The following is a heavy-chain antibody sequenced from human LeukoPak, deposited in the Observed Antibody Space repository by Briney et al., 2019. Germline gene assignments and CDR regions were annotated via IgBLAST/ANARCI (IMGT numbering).Heavy chain of an antibody. J-gene: IGHJ6*03. CDR1: GYSISSGYY. V-gene: IGHV4-38-2*01. D-gene: IGHD4-17*01. CDR2: IYHSGST. Sequence: SETLSLTCAVSGYSISSGYYWGWIRQPPGKGLEWIGRIYHSGSTNYNPSLKSRVTISVDTSKNQFSLKLSSVTAADTAVYYCARGLQNYGDAQGPFDYYYYMDVWGKGTTVTVSS. CDR3: ARGLQNYGDAQGPFDYYYYMDV.